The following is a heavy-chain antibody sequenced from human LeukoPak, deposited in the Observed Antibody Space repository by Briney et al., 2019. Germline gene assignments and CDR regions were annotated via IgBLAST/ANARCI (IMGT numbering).Heavy chain of an antibody. CDR2: ISWNSGSI. CDR1: GFTFDDYA. V-gene: IGHV3-9*01. Sequence: GRSLRLSCAASGFTFDDYAMHWVRQAPGKGLEWVSGISWNSGSIGYADSVKGRFTISRDNSKNTLYLQMNSLRAEDTAVYYCARDGRYSYGTGTFDYWGQGTLVTVSS. D-gene: IGHD5-18*01. CDR3: ARDGRYSYGTGTFDY. J-gene: IGHJ4*02.